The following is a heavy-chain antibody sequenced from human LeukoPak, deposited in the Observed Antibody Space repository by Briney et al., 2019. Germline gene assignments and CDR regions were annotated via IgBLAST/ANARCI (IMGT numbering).Heavy chain of an antibody. J-gene: IGHJ3*02. CDR1: GGSISSYY. V-gene: IGHV4-59*01. Sequence: SETLSLTCTVSGGSISSYYWSWVRQPPAKGLEWIGYIYYSGSTNYNPSLKSRVTISVDTSKNQFSLKLSSVTAADTAVYYCASLFSGAGAFDIWGQGTMVTVSS. D-gene: IGHD3-10*01. CDR2: IYYSGST. CDR3: ASLFSGAGAFDI.